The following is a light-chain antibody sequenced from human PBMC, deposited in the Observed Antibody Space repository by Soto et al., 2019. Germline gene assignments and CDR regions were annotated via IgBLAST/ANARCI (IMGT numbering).Light chain of an antibody. J-gene: IGKJ5*01. CDR1: QGISSW. V-gene: IGKV1-12*01. CDR2: AAS. Sequence: DVQMTQSASSVSAFIGDRVTITCRASQGISSWLAWYQQKPGKAPKLLIYAASSLQSGVPSRFSGSGSGTDFTLTISSLQPEDFVSYYCQQSYSTPITFGQGTRLEIK. CDR3: QQSYSTPIT.